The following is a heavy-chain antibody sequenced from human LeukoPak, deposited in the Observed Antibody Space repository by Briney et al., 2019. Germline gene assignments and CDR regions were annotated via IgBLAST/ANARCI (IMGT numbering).Heavy chain of an antibody. V-gene: IGHV7-4-1*01. CDR1: GYTFTSYA. CDR2: INTNTGNP. D-gene: IGHD6-19*01. CDR3: ARVGWNYYYYYMDV. Sequence: ASVKVSCKASGYTFTSYAMNWVRQAPGQGLEWMGWINTNTGNPTYAQGFTGRFVFSLDTSVSTAYLQIGSLKAEDTAVYYCARVGWNYYYYYMDVWGKGTTVTVSS. J-gene: IGHJ6*03.